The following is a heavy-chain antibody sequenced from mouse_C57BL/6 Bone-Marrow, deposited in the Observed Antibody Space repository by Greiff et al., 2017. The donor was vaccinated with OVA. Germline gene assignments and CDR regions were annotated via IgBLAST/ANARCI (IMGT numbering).Heavy chain of an antibody. Sequence: EVKLEESGGGLVKPGGSLKLSCAASGFTFSSYAMSWVRQTPEKRLEWVATISDGGSYTYYPDNVKGRFTISRDNAKNNLYLQMSHLKSEDTAMYYCARCSNSAWFAYWGQGTLVTVSA. CDR3: ARCSNSAWFAY. V-gene: IGHV5-4*03. CDR1: GFTFSSYA. D-gene: IGHD2-5*01. CDR2: ISDGGSYT. J-gene: IGHJ3*01.